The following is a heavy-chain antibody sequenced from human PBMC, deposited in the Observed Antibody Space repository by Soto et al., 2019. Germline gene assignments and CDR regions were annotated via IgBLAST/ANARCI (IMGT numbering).Heavy chain of an antibody. J-gene: IGHJ4*02. CDR2: INHSGST. CDR3: ARDKITSLFDY. V-gene: IGHV4-34*01. CDR1: GGSFSGYY. D-gene: IGHD3-10*01. Sequence: QVQLQQWGAGLLKPSETLSLTCAVYGGSFSGYYWTWIRQPPGTGLEWIREINHSGSTNYNPSLKSRVTISVDPSKNQFSPKLTSVTAADTAVYYCARDKITSLFDYWGQGTLVTVSS.